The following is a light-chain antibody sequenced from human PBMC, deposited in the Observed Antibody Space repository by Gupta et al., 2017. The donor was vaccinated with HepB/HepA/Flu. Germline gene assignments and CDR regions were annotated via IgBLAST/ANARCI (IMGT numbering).Light chain of an antibody. CDR3: ATWDDSLIGLV. CDR2: SNS. V-gene: IGLV1-44*01. J-gene: IGLJ2*01. Sequence: QSVLTQPPSASGTPGQRVTISCSGSSSNIGGNIVHWYQQVPGTAPKLLIYSNSRRPSGVPDRFSGSKSDTSASLAISGLQAEDEGDYYCATWDDSLIGLVFGGGTMLTVL. CDR1: SSNIGGNI.